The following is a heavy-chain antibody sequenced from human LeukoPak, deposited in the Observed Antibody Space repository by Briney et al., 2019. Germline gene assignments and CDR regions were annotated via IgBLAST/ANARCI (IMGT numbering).Heavy chain of an antibody. CDR2: IYYGGST. CDR3: ARGGYDFWSGYSNDAFDI. Sequence: SETLSLTCTVSGDSISSGAYYWSWIRQHPGKGLEWIGYIYYGGSTDYNPSLKSRVTVSVDKSNKQFSLKLSSVTAADTAVYYCARGGYDFWSGYSNDAFDIWGQGTMVTVSS. D-gene: IGHD3-3*01. V-gene: IGHV4-31*03. J-gene: IGHJ3*02. CDR1: GDSISSGAYY.